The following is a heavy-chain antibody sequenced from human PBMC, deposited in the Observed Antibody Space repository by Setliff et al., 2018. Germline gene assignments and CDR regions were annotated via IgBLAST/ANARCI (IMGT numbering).Heavy chain of an antibody. V-gene: IGHV1-69*13. CDR2: IIPIFDRT. Sequence: ASVKVSCKISGGPFRSYAINWVRQAPGQGLEWMGGIIPIFDRTNYAQKFQGRLTISAYESTTTAYMELSGLRSDDTAVYYCARNAYYGSGTFPYYYYYYLDVWGKGTTVTVSS. J-gene: IGHJ6*03. CDR3: ARNAYYGSGTFPYYYYYYLDV. D-gene: IGHD3-10*01. CDR1: GGPFRSYA.